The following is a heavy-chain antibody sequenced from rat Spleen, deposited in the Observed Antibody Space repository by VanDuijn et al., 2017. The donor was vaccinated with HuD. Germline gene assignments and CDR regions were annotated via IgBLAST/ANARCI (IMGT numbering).Heavy chain of an antibody. CDR1: GFTFSNYG. D-gene: IGHD1-6*01. V-gene: IGHV5-22*01. J-gene: IGHJ3*01. Sequence: EVQLVESGGGLVQPGRSLKLSCAASGFTFSNYGMAWVRQAPKKGLEWVASISYEGSSTYYGDSVKGRFTISRDNAKSTLYLQMNSLRSEDTATYYCARHGVNYGSYNWFAYWGQGTLVTVSS. CDR2: ISYEGSST. CDR3: ARHGVNYGSYNWFAY.